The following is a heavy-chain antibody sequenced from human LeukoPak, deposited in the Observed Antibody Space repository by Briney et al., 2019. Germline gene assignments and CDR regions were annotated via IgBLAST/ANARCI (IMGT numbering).Heavy chain of an antibody. D-gene: IGHD3-10*01. CDR1: GFTFSSYG. Sequence: GRSLRLSCAASGFTFSSYGMHWVRQAPGKGLEWVAVIWYDGSNKYYADSVKGRFTISRDNSKNTLYPQMNSLRAEDTAVYYCARSMTVVRGLDTFDIWGQGTMVTVSS. V-gene: IGHV3-33*01. CDR3: ARSMTVVRGLDTFDI. J-gene: IGHJ3*02. CDR2: IWYDGSNK.